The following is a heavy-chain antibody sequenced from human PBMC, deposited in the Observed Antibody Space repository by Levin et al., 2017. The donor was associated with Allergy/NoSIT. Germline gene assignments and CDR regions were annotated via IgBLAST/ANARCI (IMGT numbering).Heavy chain of an antibody. CDR2: ISKDGSKK. D-gene: IGHD6-19*01. J-gene: IGHJ4*02. CDR3: ARDLMGLVDY. V-gene: IGHV3-30-3*01. Sequence: GESLKISCAASGFSFISYDMHWVRQAPGKGLEWLSYISKDGSKKYYAESVKGRFTISRDNSKNTVYLQMDSLRDGDTAIYYCARDLMGLVDYWGQGTLVTVSS. CDR1: GFSFISYD.